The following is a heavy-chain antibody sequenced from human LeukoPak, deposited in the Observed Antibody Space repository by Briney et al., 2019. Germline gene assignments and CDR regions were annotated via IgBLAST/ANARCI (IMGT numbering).Heavy chain of an antibody. CDR1: GGSISGYY. Sequence: SETLSLTCTVSGGSISGYYWTWIRQPPGKGLEWIGFIYYSGSTSYNPSLKSRVTISVDTSKNQFSLRLSSVTAADTAVYYCARSSSGRYGNFDYWGQGALVTAST. J-gene: IGHJ4*02. D-gene: IGHD6-19*01. V-gene: IGHV4-59*08. CDR2: IYYSGST. CDR3: ARSSSGRYGNFDY.